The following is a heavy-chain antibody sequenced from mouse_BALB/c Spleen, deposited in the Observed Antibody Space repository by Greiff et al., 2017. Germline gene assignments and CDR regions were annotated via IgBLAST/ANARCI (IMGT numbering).Heavy chain of an antibody. CDR2: INPSSGYT. Sequence: QVQLQQPGAELARPGASVKMSCKASGYTFTSYTMHWVKQRPGQGLEWIGYINPSSGYTEYNQKFKDKTTLTADKSSSTAYMQLSSLTSEDSAVYYCAREGYYGSDYYAMDYWGQGTSVTVSS. J-gene: IGHJ4*01. D-gene: IGHD1-1*01. V-gene: IGHV1-4*02. CDR3: AREGYYGSDYYAMDY. CDR1: GYTFTSYT.